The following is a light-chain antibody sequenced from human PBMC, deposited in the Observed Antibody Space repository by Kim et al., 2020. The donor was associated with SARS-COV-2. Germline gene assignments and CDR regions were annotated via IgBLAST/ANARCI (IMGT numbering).Light chain of an antibody. Sequence: SVSPEQTASITCSGDKLEDKFVCWYQQKPGQSPVLVIYQDSKRPSRIPERFSGSNSGNIATLTISGTQAMDEADYYCQAWDSSTGVFGTGTKVTVL. J-gene: IGLJ1*01. CDR2: QDS. CDR3: QAWDSSTGV. CDR1: KLEDKF. V-gene: IGLV3-1*01.